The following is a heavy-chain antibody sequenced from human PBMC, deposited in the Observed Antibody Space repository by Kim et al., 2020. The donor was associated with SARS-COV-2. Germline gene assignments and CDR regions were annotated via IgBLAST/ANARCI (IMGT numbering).Heavy chain of an antibody. CDR3: AREITRGGRRWFDP. J-gene: IGHJ5*02. D-gene: IGHD3-16*01. V-gene: IGHV4-59*01. Sequence: TPHPKSRVTISVDTSKNQFSLKLSSVTAADTAVYYCAREITRGGRRWFDPWGQGTLVTVSS.